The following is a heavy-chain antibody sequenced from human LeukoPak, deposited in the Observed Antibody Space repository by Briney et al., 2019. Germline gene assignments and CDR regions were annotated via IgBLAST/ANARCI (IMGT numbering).Heavy chain of an antibody. V-gene: IGHV4-59*01. D-gene: IGHD1-26*01. CDR1: GGSISSYY. Sequence: PSETLSLTCTVSGGSISSYYWSWIRQPPGKGLEWIGYICYSGSTNYNPSLKSRVTISVDTSKNQFSLKLSSVTAADTAVYYCAREVGAKDYFDYWGQGTLVTVSS. CDR3: AREVGAKDYFDY. CDR2: ICYSGST. J-gene: IGHJ4*02.